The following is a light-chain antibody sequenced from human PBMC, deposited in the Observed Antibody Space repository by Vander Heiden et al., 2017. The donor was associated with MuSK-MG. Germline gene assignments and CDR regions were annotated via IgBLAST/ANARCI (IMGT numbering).Light chain of an antibody. CDR2: DVS. CDR1: SRYVGGYNY. V-gene: IGLV2-14*01. J-gene: IGLJ1*01. Sequence: QSALTQPASVSGSPGQSITISCTGTSRYVGGYNYVSWYQQHPGKATKLMIYDVSKRPSGVSNRFSGSKSGNTASLTISGLQAEDEADYYCSSYTSSSTYVFGTGTKVTVL. CDR3: SSYTSSSTYV.